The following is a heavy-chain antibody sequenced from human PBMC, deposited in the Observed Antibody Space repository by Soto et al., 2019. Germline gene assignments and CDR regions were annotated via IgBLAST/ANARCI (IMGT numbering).Heavy chain of an antibody. V-gene: IGHV1-69*12. D-gene: IGHD5-12*01. CDR3: ARGNHRWLQLWYFDL. CDR2: IIPIFGTA. Sequence: QVQLVQSGAEVKKPGSSVTVSCKASGGTFSSYTISWVRQAPGQGLEWMGGIIPIFGTANYAHKFQGRVTITADESTSTAYMELSSLRSEDPAVYYCARGNHRWLQLWYFDLWGRGTLVTVSS. CDR1: GGTFSSYT. J-gene: IGHJ2*01.